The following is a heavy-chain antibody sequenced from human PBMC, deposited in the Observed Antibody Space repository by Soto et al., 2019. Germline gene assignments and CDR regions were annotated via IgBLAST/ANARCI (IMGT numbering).Heavy chain of an antibody. CDR1: GFTFSSYA. D-gene: IGHD1-26*01. J-gene: IGHJ4*02. Sequence: EVQLLESGGGLVQPGGSLRLSCAASGFTFSSYAMSWVRQAPGKGLEWVSAISGSGGSTYYADSVKGRFTISRDNSKNTLYLQMNSLRAEDTAVYYCAKDRRRLSGLVGATSILWDYWGQGTLVTVSS. CDR2: ISGSGGST. CDR3: AKDRRRLSGLVGATSILWDY. V-gene: IGHV3-23*01.